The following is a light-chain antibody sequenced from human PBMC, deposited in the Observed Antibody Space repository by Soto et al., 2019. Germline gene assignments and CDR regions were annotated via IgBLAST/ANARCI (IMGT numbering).Light chain of an antibody. CDR3: QQYGSSPPT. Sequence: EIVLTQSPATLSLSPGERATLSCGASQSVSSSYLAWYQQKPGLAPRLLIYDASSRATGIPDRFSDSGSGTDFTLTISRLEPEDFAEYYCQQYGSSPPTFGQGTKLEIK. CDR1: QSVSSSY. CDR2: DAS. V-gene: IGKV3D-20*01. J-gene: IGKJ2*01.